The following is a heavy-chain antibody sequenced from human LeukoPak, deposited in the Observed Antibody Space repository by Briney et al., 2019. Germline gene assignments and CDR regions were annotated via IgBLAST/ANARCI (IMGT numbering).Heavy chain of an antibody. V-gene: IGHV3-74*01. Sequence: GGSXXLXXXXXGFTFSSXXMHWVRQVPGKGXVWVSRINSDGSSTIYADSVRGRFTISRDNAKNTLYLQMNSLRAEDTGVYYCVDPFGDAFDIWGQGTMVTVSS. J-gene: IGHJ3*02. CDR2: INSDGSST. D-gene: IGHD3-3*01. CDR3: VDPFGDAFDI. CDR1: GFTFSSXX.